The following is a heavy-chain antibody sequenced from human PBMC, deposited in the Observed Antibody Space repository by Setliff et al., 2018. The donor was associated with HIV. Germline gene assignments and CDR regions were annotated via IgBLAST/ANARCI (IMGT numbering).Heavy chain of an antibody. CDR3: ARQGSLCPGCYLDS. D-gene: IGHD3-9*01. CDR1: GGSISSSGYY. J-gene: IGHJ4*02. V-gene: IGHV4-39*01. CDR2: MYYRGST. Sequence: KPSETLSLTCTVSGGSISSSGYYWGWIRQPPGKGLEWIGNMYYRGSTYYNPSLKSRVIISVDTSKNQFSLKLSSVTAADTAVYYCARQGSLCPGCYLDSWGQGTLVTVSS.